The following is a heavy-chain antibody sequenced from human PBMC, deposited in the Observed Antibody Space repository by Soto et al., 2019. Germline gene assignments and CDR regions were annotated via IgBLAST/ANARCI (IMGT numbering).Heavy chain of an antibody. J-gene: IGHJ3*02. D-gene: IGHD2-15*01. Sequence: EVQLVESGGGLVQPGRSLRLSCAASGFTFDDYAMHWVRQAPGKGLEWVSGISWNSGSIGDADSVKGRFTISRDNAKNSLYMQMSSLRAEDTALYYCGSWPSGGSHLRNAFDIWGQGTMVNVSS. CDR1: GFTFDDYA. V-gene: IGHV3-9*01. CDR2: ISWNSGSI. CDR3: GSWPSGGSHLRNAFDI.